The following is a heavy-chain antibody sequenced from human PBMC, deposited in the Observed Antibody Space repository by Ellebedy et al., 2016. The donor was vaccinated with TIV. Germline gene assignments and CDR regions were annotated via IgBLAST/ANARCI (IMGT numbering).Heavy chain of an antibody. CDR2: INPSGGDT. V-gene: IGHV1-46*01. CDR1: AYTFTDYH. J-gene: IGHJ6*02. Sequence: AASVKVSCKTSAYTFTDYHFNWVRQAPGQGLEWMGRINPSGGDTTYPQKFQGRVTMTSDTSTSTVYIELSSLRSEDTAVYYCARGPNYGLDVWGQGTTVTVSS. CDR3: ARGPNYGLDV.